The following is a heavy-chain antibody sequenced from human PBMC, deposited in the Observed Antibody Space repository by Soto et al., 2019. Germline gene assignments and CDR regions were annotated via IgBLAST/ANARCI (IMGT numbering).Heavy chain of an antibody. V-gene: IGHV3-23*01. CDR3: ANEPRSIAAPPDYYGMDV. CDR1: GFTFSSYA. D-gene: IGHD6-6*01. J-gene: IGHJ6*02. CDR2: ISGSGGST. Sequence: GGSLRLSCAASGFTFSSYAMSWVRQAPGKGLEWVSAISGSGGSTYYADSGKGRFTISRDNSKNTLYLQMNSLRAEDTAVYYCANEPRSIAAPPDYYGMDVWGQGTTVTVSS.